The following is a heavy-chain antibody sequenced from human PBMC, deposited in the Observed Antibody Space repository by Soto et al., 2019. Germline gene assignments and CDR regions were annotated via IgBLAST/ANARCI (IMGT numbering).Heavy chain of an antibody. J-gene: IGHJ2*01. V-gene: IGHV4-31*11. CDR3: ARDPIVRGVVGWYFDL. CDR1: GGSISRSVYY. D-gene: IGHD3-10*01. CDR2: IHNSGTT. Sequence: VXLQESGPGLVKPSQTLSLTCAVSGGSISRSVYYCNWIRQHPGKGLEWIGYIHNSGTTYYNPSLKSRLTFSVDTSKNQFSLKLSSVTTADTAVYYCARDPIVRGVVGWYFDLWGRGTLVTVSS.